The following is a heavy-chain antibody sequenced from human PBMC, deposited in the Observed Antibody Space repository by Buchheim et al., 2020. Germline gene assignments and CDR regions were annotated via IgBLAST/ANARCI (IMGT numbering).Heavy chain of an antibody. J-gene: IGHJ4*02. CDR3: ARSLMSYYRFDY. CDR1: GFTFSSYG. V-gene: IGHV3-33*01. D-gene: IGHD1-26*01. CDR2: IWYDGSNK. Sequence: QVQLVESGGGVVQPGRSLRLSCAASGFTFSSYGMHWVRQAPGKGLEWVAVIWYDGSNKYYADSVKGRFTISRDNSKNTLYLQMNSLRAENTAVYYCARSLMSYYRFDYWGRGTL.